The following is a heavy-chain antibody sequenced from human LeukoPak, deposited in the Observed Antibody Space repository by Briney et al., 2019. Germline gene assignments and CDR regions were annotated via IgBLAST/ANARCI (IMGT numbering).Heavy chain of an antibody. D-gene: IGHD5-18*01. J-gene: IGHJ4*02. CDR2: ISYDGSNK. CDR3: ARYGYFGRGPFFDY. V-gene: IGHV3-30*03. CDR1: GFTFSSYG. Sequence: GRSLRLSCAASGFTFSSYGMHWVRQAPGKGLEWVAVISYDGSNKYYADSVKGRFTISRDNSKNTLYLQMNSLRAEDTAVYYCARYGYFGRGPFFDYWGQGTLVTVSS.